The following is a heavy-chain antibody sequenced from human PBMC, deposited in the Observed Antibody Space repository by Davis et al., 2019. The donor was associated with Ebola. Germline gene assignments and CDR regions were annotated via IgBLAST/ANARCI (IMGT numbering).Heavy chain of an antibody. D-gene: IGHD3-16*01. J-gene: IGHJ6*02. Sequence: PSETLSLTCAVSRGSISSHFWSWIRQSPGQGLEWIGSIFYTGSTNLNPSLRSRVTLSVDRPKNQFSSNLTSVTAADTAVYFCARQPRSTRSPEYYHGLDVWGQGTTVVVSS. CDR3: ARQPRSTRSPEYYHGLDV. CDR1: RGSISSHF. V-gene: IGHV4-59*11. CDR2: IFYTGST.